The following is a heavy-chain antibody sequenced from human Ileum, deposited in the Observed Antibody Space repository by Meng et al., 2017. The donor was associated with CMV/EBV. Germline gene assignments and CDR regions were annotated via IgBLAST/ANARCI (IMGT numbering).Heavy chain of an antibody. Sequence: QVQLQQGGAGLLKPSETLSLTCPVHGGSLSGYYWSWIRQPPEKRLEWIGEINHSGSTSYNPSLQSRVTISLDTSKNQFSLKLSSVTAADTAVYYCAREQGYGSGSYFQGWFDPWGQGTLVTVSS. J-gene: IGHJ5*02. CDR2: INHSGST. CDR1: GGSLSGYY. CDR3: AREQGYGSGSYFQGWFDP. V-gene: IGHV4-34*01. D-gene: IGHD3-10*01.